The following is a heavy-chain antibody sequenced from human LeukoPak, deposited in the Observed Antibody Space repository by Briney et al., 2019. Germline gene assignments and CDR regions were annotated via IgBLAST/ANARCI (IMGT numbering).Heavy chain of an antibody. CDR2: ISPNSGGA. Sequence: ASVNVSCKASGYTFTGYYMHWVRQAPGQGLEWMGRISPNSGGANYAQKFQGRVTMTRDTSISTAYMELSRLRSDDTAVYYCARYITVGATYQHFDYWGQGTLLTVSS. D-gene: IGHD1-26*01. J-gene: IGHJ4*02. V-gene: IGHV1-2*06. CDR3: ARYITVGATYQHFDY. CDR1: GYTFTGYY.